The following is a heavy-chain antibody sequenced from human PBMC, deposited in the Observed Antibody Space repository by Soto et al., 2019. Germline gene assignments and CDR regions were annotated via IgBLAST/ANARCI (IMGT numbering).Heavy chain of an antibody. CDR1: GFTFSNYA. D-gene: IGHD2-2*01. V-gene: IGHV3-23*01. CDR3: TKHLPSKKNQRRWADAFHI. J-gene: IGHJ3*02. Sequence: EVRLLESGGGLVQPGGSLRLSCVASGFTFSNYAMSWVRQAPGKGLEWVSVVTGRSSSTYYADSVEGRFIIFRDNSRKPLFLQMNSLGAEDTAVYYCTKHLPSKKNQRRWADAFHIWGQGTILSVSS. CDR2: VTGRSSST.